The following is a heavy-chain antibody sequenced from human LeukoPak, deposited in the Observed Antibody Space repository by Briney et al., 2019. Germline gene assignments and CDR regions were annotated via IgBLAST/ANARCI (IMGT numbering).Heavy chain of an antibody. CDR3: AKEGVRGTIDY. CDR1: GFTFSSHV. Sequence: GGSLRLSCAASGFTFSSHVMSWVRQAPGKGLEWVSGISGSGGSTYYADSVKGRFTISRDNSKNTLYLQMNSLRAEDTAVYYCAKEGVRGTIDYWGQGTLVTVSS. J-gene: IGHJ4*02. V-gene: IGHV3-23*01. D-gene: IGHD3-10*01. CDR2: ISGSGGST.